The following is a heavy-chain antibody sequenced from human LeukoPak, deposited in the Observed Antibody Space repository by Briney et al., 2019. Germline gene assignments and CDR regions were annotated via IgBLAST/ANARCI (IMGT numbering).Heavy chain of an antibody. CDR2: MNPNSGNT. CDR1: GGTFSSYA. V-gene: IGHV1-8*02. J-gene: IGHJ4*02. Sequence: ASVKVSCKASGGTFSSYAISWVRQAPGQGLEWMGWMNPNSGNTGYAQKFQGRVTMTRNTSISTAYMELSSLRSEDTAVYYCARGRASTVTTFWGQGALVTVSS. D-gene: IGHD4-17*01. CDR3: ARGRASTVTTF.